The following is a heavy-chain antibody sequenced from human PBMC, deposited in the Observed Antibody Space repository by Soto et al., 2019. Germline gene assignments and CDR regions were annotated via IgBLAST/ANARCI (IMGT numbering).Heavy chain of an antibody. CDR1: GYSLTRYS. J-gene: IGHJ4*02. CDR2: IGTGNGHT. V-gene: IGHV1-3*04. Sequence: QVQLVQSGAEVRMPGASVKVSCKASGYSLTRYSVHWVRQAPGQRLEWMGWIGTGNGHTKYSQKFQGRVTFTRDTSASTTYMDLRSLRSEDTAVYYCARGIRWSGADDYGMDYFEYWGQGAPVTVSS. D-gene: IGHD4-17*01. CDR3: ARGIRWSGADDYGMDYFEY.